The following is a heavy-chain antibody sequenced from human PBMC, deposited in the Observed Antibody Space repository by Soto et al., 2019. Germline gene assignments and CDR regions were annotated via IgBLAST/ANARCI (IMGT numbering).Heavy chain of an antibody. V-gene: IGHV4-39*01. CDR1: GGSISSSNYY. CDR2: IYYSGST. Sequence: PSETPSLTCTVSGGSISSSNYYWGWIRQPPGKGLEWIGSIYYSGSTYYNPSLKSRVTISVDTSKNQFSLKVISVTAADTAVYYCARPPTASLDAFDIWGQGTMVTVSS. CDR3: ARPPTASLDAFDI. J-gene: IGHJ3*02.